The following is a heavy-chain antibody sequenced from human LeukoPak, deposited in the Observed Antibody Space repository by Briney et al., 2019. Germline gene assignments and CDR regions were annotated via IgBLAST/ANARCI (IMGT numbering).Heavy chain of an antibody. Sequence: GGSLRLSCAAPGFTFSSYWMSWVRQAPGKGLEWVANIKQDGSEKYYVDSVKGRFTISRDNAKNSLYLQMNSLRAEDTAVYYCARVGSYGYGSYKDYWGQGTLVTVSS. CDR2: IKQDGSEK. D-gene: IGHD5-18*01. CDR3: ARVGSYGYGSYKDY. CDR1: GFTFSSYW. V-gene: IGHV3-7*01. J-gene: IGHJ4*02.